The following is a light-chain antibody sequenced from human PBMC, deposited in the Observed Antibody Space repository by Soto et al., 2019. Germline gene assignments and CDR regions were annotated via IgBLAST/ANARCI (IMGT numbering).Light chain of an antibody. J-gene: IGKJ1*01. Sequence: TQSPGTLPSSVGDRVTITCRASQSIGNWLAWYQQKPGKAPKVLIYDASSLESGVPSRFSGSGSGTEGTLTISSLKTDDVATYDCQQYNSYPSTFCHGTKVDIK. CDR2: DAS. CDR3: QQYNSYPST. CDR1: QSIGNW. V-gene: IGKV1-5*01.